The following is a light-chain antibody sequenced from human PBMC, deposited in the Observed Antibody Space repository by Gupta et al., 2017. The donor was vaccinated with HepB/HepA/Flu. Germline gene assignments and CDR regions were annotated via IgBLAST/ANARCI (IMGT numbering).Light chain of an antibody. Sequence: DVQLTQSPSFLSASVGDRVTITCRASQGISTYLAWYQQKPGKAPKLLIYDASTFQNGVPSKFSGSGSGTEFTLTIMSLQPEDFATYYCHQLYYYGRTCGPGTKVEIK. CDR2: DAS. CDR3: HQLYYYGRT. V-gene: IGKV1-9*01. J-gene: IGKJ1*01. CDR1: QGISTY.